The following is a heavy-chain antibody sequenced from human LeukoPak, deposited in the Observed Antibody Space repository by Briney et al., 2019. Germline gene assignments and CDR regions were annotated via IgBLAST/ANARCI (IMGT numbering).Heavy chain of an antibody. Sequence: PSETLSLTCTISGDSISTYYWSWIRQPPGKGLEWIGYIYYSGTTNYNPSLKSRVSISVDTSKNQFSLKLSSVTAADTAVYYCARLRRDYYDSSVYYFDYWGQGTLVIVSS. D-gene: IGHD3-22*01. J-gene: IGHJ4*02. CDR2: IYYSGTT. V-gene: IGHV4-59*01. CDR3: ARLRRDYYDSSVYYFDY. CDR1: GDSISTYY.